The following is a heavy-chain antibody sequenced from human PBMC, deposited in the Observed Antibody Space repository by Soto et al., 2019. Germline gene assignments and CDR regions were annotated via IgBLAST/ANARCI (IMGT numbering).Heavy chain of an antibody. CDR2: VFYSGST. J-gene: IGHJ5*02. CDR1: GVSMKSFY. Sequence: SETLSLTCTVSGVSMKSFYWSWIRQPPGKGLEWIGYVFYSGSTNYNPSLKSRVTISLDMSENQFSLKLTSVTAADTAVYYCARDPEVETGWFDPWGQGTLVTVSS. V-gene: IGHV4-59*12. D-gene: IGHD1-1*01. CDR3: ARDPEVETGWFDP.